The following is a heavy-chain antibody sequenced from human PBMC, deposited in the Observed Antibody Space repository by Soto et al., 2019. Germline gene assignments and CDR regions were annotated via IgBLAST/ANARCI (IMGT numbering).Heavy chain of an antibody. Sequence: PSEPLSLTCTVSGGSISSYYWSWIRQPPGKGLEWIGYIYYSGSTYYNPSLKSRVTISVDTSKNQFSLKLSSVTAADTAVYYCARDLGITMVRGANYYGMDVWGQGTTVTVSS. D-gene: IGHD3-10*01. CDR1: GGSISSYY. J-gene: IGHJ6*02. CDR2: IYYSGST. CDR3: ARDLGITMVRGANYYGMDV. V-gene: IGHV4-59*12.